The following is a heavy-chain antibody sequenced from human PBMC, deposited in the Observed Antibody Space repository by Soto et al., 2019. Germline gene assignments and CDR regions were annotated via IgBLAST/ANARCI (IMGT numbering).Heavy chain of an antibody. CDR3: ATNRGYCSSTSCYGYYGMDV. CDR1: GYTFTNNV. J-gene: IGHJ6*02. Sequence: ASVKVSCKASGYTFTNNVINWVRQAPGQGLEWMGWISAYNGNTNYAQKLQGRVTMTTDTSTSTAYMELRSLRSDDTAVYYCATNRGYCSSTSCYGYYGMDVWG. V-gene: IGHV1-18*01. D-gene: IGHD2-2*03. CDR2: ISAYNGNT.